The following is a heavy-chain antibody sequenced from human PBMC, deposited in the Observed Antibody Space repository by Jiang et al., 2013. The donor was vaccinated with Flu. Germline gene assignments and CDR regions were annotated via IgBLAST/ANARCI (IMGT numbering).Heavy chain of an antibody. J-gene: IGHJ4*02. Sequence: KGLEWMGIIYAGDSDTRYSPSFQGQVTISADKSISTAYLQWSSLRASDTAIYYCVRRGYYGSGDYWGQGTLVTVSS. D-gene: IGHD3-10*01. CDR2: IYAGDSDT. CDR3: VRRGYYGSGDY. V-gene: IGHV5-51*01.